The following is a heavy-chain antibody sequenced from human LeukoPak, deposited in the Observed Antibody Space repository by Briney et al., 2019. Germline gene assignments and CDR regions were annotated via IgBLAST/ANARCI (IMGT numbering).Heavy chain of an antibody. J-gene: IGHJ4*02. Sequence: GGSLRLSCAASGFTVSSNYMSWVRQAPGKGLEWVSAISGSGGSTYYADSVKGRFTISRDNSKNTLYLQMNSLRAEDTAVYYCAKLPRIAWDYFDYWGQGTLVTVSS. CDR3: AKLPRIAWDYFDY. CDR1: GFTVSSNY. CDR2: ISGSGGST. D-gene: IGHD6-13*01. V-gene: IGHV3-23*01.